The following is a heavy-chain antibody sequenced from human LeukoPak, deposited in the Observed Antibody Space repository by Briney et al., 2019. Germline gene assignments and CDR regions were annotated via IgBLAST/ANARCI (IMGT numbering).Heavy chain of an antibody. CDR3: ARDSLWCSTTSCYMEYFQH. D-gene: IGHD2-2*02. V-gene: IGHV3-23*01. J-gene: IGHJ1*01. Sequence: GGSLRLSCAASGFTFSSYAMSWVRQAPGKGLEWVSAISGSGGSTYYADSVKGRFTISRDNAKNSLYLQMNSLRAEDTAVYYCARDSLWCSTTSCYMEYFQHWGQGTLLTVSS. CDR2: ISGSGGST. CDR1: GFTFSSYA.